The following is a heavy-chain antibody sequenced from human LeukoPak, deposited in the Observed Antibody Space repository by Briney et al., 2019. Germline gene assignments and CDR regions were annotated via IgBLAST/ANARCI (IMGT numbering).Heavy chain of an antibody. D-gene: IGHD1-26*01. V-gene: IGHV3-7*03. CDR1: GFTFSSYA. CDR2: IKPDGSAQ. Sequence: GGSLRLSCAASGFTFSSYAMHWVRQAPGKGLEWVANIKPDGSAQYYVDSVKGRFTISRDNAKNSLYLQMNSLRAEDTAVYYCASLGAPRDYWGQGTLVTVSS. CDR3: ASLGAPRDY. J-gene: IGHJ4*02.